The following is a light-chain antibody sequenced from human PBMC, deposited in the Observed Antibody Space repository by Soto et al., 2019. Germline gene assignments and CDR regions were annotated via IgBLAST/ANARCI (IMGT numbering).Light chain of an antibody. CDR2: DVS. CDR3: SSYTTSSTYV. Sequence: QSVLTQPASVSGSPGQPTTISCTGTSSDVGGYNYVSWYQHHPGKAPKLMIYDVSNRPSGVSNRFSGSKSGNTASLTISGLQAEDEADYYCSSYTTSSTYVFATGT. CDR1: SSDVGGYNY. V-gene: IGLV2-14*03. J-gene: IGLJ1*01.